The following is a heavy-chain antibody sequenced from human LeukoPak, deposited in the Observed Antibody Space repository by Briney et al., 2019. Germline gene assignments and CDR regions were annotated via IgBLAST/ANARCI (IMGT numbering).Heavy chain of an antibody. Sequence: GGSLRLSCAASGFTFSSYAMSWVRQAPGKGLEWVSAISSSGSTIYYADSVKGRFTISRDNAKNSLYLQMNSLRAEDTAVYYCATPLDYYDRSDSHQGGDWGQGTLVTVSS. D-gene: IGHD3-22*01. CDR2: ISSSGSTI. V-gene: IGHV3-23*01. CDR1: GFTFSSYA. J-gene: IGHJ4*02. CDR3: ATPLDYYDRSDSHQGGD.